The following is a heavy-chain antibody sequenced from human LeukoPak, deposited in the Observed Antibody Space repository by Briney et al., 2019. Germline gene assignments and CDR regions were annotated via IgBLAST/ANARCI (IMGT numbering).Heavy chain of an antibody. D-gene: IGHD3-3*01. Sequence: SVKVSCKASGGTFSSYTISWVRQAPGQGLGWMGRIIPILGIANYAQKSQGRVTITADKSTSTAYMELSSLRSEDTAVYYCARFGVGDAFDIWGQGTMVTVSS. CDR2: IIPILGIA. V-gene: IGHV1-69*02. CDR1: GGTFSSYT. J-gene: IGHJ3*02. CDR3: ARFGVGDAFDI.